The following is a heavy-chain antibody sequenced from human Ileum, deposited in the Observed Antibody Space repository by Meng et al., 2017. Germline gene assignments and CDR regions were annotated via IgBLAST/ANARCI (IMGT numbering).Heavy chain of an antibody. J-gene: IGHJ4*02. CDR3: ARDFGIAVAGNIDY. CDR2: INPNSGGT. Sequence: QVQMVQSGSEVKKPGASVTFSCNASGYTFTGYYLHWVRQAPGQGLEWMGRINPNSGGTNYAQKFQGRVTMTRDTSISTAYMELSRLRSDDTAVYYCARDFGIAVAGNIDYWGQGTLVTVSS. D-gene: IGHD6-19*01. V-gene: IGHV1-2*06. CDR1: GYTFTGYY.